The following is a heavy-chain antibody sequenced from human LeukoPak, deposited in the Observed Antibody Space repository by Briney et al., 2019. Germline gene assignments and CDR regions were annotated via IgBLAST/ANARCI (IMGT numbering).Heavy chain of an antibody. J-gene: IGHJ6*02. CDR1: GYTLTSYD. CDR2: MNPNSGNT. V-gene: IGHV1-8*01. Sequence: ASVKVSCKASGYTLTSYDINWVRQATGQGLEWMGWMNPNSGNTGYAQKFQGRVTMTRNTSISTAYMELSSLRSEDTAVYYCARVDIVVVPAAMTYYYYGMDVWGQGTTVTVSS. D-gene: IGHD2-2*01. CDR3: ARVDIVVVPAAMTYYYYGMDV.